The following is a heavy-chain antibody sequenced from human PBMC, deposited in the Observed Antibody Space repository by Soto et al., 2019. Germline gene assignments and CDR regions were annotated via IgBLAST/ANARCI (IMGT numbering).Heavy chain of an antibody. CDR2: ISYDGSNK. V-gene: IGHV3-30-3*01. Sequence: GGSLRLSCAASGFTFSSYAMHWVRQAPGKGLEWVAVISYDGSNKYYADSVKGRFTISRDNSKNTLYLQMNSLRAEDTAVYYCPRDWYYDFWSGYPGPGVPYYYYGMDVWGQGTTVTVSS. CDR1: GFTFSSYA. CDR3: PRDWYYDFWSGYPGPGVPYYYYGMDV. J-gene: IGHJ6*02. D-gene: IGHD3-3*01.